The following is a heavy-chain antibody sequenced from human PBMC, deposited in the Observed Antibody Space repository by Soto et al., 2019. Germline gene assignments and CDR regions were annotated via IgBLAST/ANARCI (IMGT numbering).Heavy chain of an antibody. CDR2: MYYSGST. CDR1: GDSINSRGYY. D-gene: IGHD3-22*01. Sequence: PSETLSLTCPVSGDSINSRGYYWAWIRQPPGKGLEWIGSMYYSGSTDYNPSLKSRVTISVDTSRIHFSLKLISVTAADTAVYYCARQPYDTSDYFDYWGQGTLVTVSS. J-gene: IGHJ4*02. CDR3: ARQPYDTSDYFDY. V-gene: IGHV4-39*01.